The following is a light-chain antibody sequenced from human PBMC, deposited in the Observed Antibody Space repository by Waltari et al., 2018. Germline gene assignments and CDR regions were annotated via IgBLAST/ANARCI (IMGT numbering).Light chain of an antibody. CDR2: SAS. CDR1: QIVSSY. J-gene: IGKJ1*01. V-gene: IGKV3-11*01. CDR3: QQRSNWPRT. Sequence: EIVLTQSPATLSLSPGERATLACRASQIVSSYLARYQQMPGQAPRLLIHSASNRATGIPARFSGSGSGTDFTLTISSLEPEDFEVYYCQQRSNWPRTFGQGTKVE.